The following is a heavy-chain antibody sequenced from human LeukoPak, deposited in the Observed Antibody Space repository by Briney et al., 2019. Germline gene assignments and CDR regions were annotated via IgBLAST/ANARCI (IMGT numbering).Heavy chain of an antibody. D-gene: IGHD3-22*01. CDR3: ARDDPSGYYFDY. CDR2: IWYDGSNK. CDR1: GFTFSSYG. Sequence: QPGGSLRLSCAASGFTFSSYGMHWVRQAPGKGLEWVTVIWYDGSNKYYADSVKGRFTISRDNSKNTLYLQMNSLRAEDTAVYYCARDDPSGYYFDYWGQGTLVTVSS. J-gene: IGHJ4*02. V-gene: IGHV3-33*01.